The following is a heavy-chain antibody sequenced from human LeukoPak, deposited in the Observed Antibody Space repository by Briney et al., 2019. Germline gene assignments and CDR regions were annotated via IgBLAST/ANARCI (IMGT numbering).Heavy chain of an antibody. CDR1: GYKFTTYW. D-gene: IGHD6-19*01. J-gene: IGHJ3*02. CDR3: ARHSIAVAGNDAFDI. Sequence: GESLKISCEGSGYKFTTYWIGWVRQMPGKGLEWMGIIYPGDSDTRYSPSFQGQVTISADKSISTAYLQWSSLKASDTAMYYCARHSIAVAGNDAFDIWGQGTMVTVSS. V-gene: IGHV5-51*01. CDR2: IYPGDSDT.